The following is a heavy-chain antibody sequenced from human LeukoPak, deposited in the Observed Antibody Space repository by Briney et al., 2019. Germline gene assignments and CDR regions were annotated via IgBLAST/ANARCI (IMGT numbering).Heavy chain of an antibody. CDR3: ARARGFGELLDY. V-gene: IGHV1-18*01. CDR1: GYTFTSYG. D-gene: IGHD3-10*01. Sequence: ASVKVSCTASGYTFTSYGISWVRQAPGQGLEWMGWISAYNGNTNYAQKLQGRVTMTTDTSTSTAYMELRSLRSDDTAVYYRARARGFGELLDYWGQGTLVTVSS. J-gene: IGHJ4*02. CDR2: ISAYNGNT.